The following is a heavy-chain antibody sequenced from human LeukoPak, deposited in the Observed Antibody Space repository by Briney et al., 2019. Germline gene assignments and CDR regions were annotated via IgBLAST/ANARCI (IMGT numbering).Heavy chain of an antibody. CDR2: ISAYNGNT. CDR1: GYTFTSYG. V-gene: IGHV1-18*01. CDR3: ARASLRFLEWLLSGYYFDY. J-gene: IGHJ4*02. Sequence: ASVKFSCKASGYTFTSYGISWVRQAPGQGLEWMGWISAYNGNTNYAQKLQGRVTMTTDTSTSTAYMELRSLRSDDTAVYYCARASLRFLEWLLSGYYFDYWGQRTLVTVSS. D-gene: IGHD3-3*01.